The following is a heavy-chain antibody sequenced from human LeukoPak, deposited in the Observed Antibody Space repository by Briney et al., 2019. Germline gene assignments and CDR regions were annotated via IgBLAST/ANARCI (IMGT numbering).Heavy chain of an antibody. D-gene: IGHD1-26*01. V-gene: IGHV3-23*01. CDR1: GFTFSSYA. J-gene: IGHJ4*02. Sequence: GGSLRLSCAASGFTFSSYAMSWVRQAPGKGLEWVSAISGSGGSTYYADSVKGRFTISRDNSKNTLYLQMNSLRAEDTAVYYCAKDGPGGGSYPYYFDYWGQGTLVTVSS. CDR2: ISGSGGST. CDR3: AKDGPGGGSYPYYFDY.